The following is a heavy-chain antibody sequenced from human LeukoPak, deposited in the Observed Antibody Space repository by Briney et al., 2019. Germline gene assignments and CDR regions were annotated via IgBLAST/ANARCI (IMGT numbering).Heavy chain of an antibody. Sequence: GGSLRLSCTASGFIFNNYAMTWVRQAPGKGLEWVANIKQDGSEKYYVDSVKGRFTISRDNAKNSLYLQMNSLRAEDTAVYYCAREAAISPYYYYMDVWGKGTTVTVSS. V-gene: IGHV3-7*01. D-gene: IGHD2-2*02. CDR2: IKQDGSEK. CDR1: GFIFNNYA. J-gene: IGHJ6*03. CDR3: AREAAISPYYYYMDV.